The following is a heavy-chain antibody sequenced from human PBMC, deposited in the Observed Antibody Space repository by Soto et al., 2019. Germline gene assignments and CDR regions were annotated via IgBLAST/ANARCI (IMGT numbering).Heavy chain of an antibody. CDR2: MYTRGSA. V-gene: IGHV4-4*07. Sequence: SETLSLTXSVSGGSITESHWSWIRQPVGKGLEWIGRMYTRGSATYNPSLKSRVTMSLDSSKNEFSLKVRSMTAADTAVYYCATSTIMRLEVAGHFDNWGQGTLVTVSS. CDR1: GGSITESH. D-gene: IGHD3-16*01. CDR3: ATSTIMRLEVAGHFDN. J-gene: IGHJ4*01.